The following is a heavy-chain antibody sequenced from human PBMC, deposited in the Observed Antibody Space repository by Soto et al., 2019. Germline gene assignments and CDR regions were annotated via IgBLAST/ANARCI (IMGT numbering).Heavy chain of an antibody. Sequence: QVQLVQSGAEVKKPGSSVKVSCKASGGTFSSYAISWVRQAPGQGLEWMGGIIPIFGTANYAQKFQGRVTITADEXXXXXXXXXXXXXXXXXXVYYCARDSVDTAMVTYYYYGMDVWGQGTTVTVSS. V-gene: IGHV1-69*01. D-gene: IGHD5-18*01. CDR3: ARDSVDTAMVTYYYYGMDV. J-gene: IGHJ6*02. CDR2: IIPIFGTA. CDR1: GGTFSSYA.